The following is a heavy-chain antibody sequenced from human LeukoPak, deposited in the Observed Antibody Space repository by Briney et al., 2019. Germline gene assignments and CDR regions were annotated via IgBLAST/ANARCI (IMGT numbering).Heavy chain of an antibody. V-gene: IGHV4-61*02. Sequence: PSETLSLTCTVSGGSISSGSYYWSWIRQPAGKGLEWIGRIYTSGSTNYNPSLKSRVTISVGTSKNQFSLKLSSVTAADTAVYYCARGAYYEYYFDYWGQGTLVTVSS. D-gene: IGHD3-22*01. J-gene: IGHJ4*02. CDR3: ARGAYYEYYFDY. CDR2: IYTSGST. CDR1: GGSISSGSYY.